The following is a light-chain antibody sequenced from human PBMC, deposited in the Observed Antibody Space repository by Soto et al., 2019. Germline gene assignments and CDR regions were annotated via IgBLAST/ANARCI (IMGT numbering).Light chain of an antibody. CDR3: QHYNNWPPWT. J-gene: IGKJ1*01. Sequence: EIVMTQSPATLSVSPGERATLSCRTSQSVTTKLAWYQQKPGQAPRLLIYSASTRATGTPARFSGSGSGTQFTLTISSLQSEDFAVYYCQHYNNWPPWTFGQGTKVEIK. V-gene: IGKV3-15*01. CDR1: QSVTTK. CDR2: SAS.